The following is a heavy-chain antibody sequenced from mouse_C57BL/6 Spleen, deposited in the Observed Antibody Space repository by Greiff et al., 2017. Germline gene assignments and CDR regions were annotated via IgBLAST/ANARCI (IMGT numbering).Heavy chain of an antibody. D-gene: IGHD2-3*01. CDR2: IDPSDSYT. CDR1: GYTFTSYW. Sequence: VQLQQPGAELVMPGASVKLSCQASGYTFTSYWMHWVKQRPGQGLEWIGEIDPSDSYTNYNQKFKGKSTLTVDKSSSTAYMQLSSLTSEDSAVYCCARSGDGSPFYAMAYRGQEASVTVSS. J-gene: IGHJ4*01. V-gene: IGHV1-69*01. CDR3: ARSGDGSPFYAMAY.